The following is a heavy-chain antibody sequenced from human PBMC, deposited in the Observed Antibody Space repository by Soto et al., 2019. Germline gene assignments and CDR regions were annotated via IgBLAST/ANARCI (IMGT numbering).Heavy chain of an antibody. CDR1: GGSISSGGYS. CDR2: LYHSGST. J-gene: IGHJ4*02. Sequence: QLQLQEYGSGLVKPSQPLSLTCAVAGGSISSGGYSWSWIRQPLGKGLEWIGYLYHSGSTYYNPSLKSRVTISVYRSKNQFSLKLSSVTAADTAVYYCASGPRTTVLRNWGQGTLVTVSS. V-gene: IGHV4-30-2*01. CDR3: ASGPRTTVLRN. D-gene: IGHD1-7*01.